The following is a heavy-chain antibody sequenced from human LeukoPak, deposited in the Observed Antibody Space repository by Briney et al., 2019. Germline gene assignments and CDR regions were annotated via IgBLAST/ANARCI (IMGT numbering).Heavy chain of an antibody. D-gene: IGHD6-13*01. CDR2: ISWSSGSK. CDR1: GFTFDDYA. Sequence: PGGSLRLSCAASGFTFDDYAIHWVRQAPGKGLEWVSGISWSSGSKDYADSVKGRFTISRDNAKKSLYLQMNSLRAEDTAVYYCAKTPWYSSGWSIDYWGQGTLVTVSS. CDR3: AKTPWYSSGWSIDY. J-gene: IGHJ4*02. V-gene: IGHV3-9*01.